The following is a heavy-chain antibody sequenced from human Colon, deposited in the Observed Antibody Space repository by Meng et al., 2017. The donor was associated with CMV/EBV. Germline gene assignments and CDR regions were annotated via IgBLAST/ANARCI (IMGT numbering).Heavy chain of an antibody. CDR1: GYMFANYG. Sequence: ASVKVSCKASGYMFANYGITWVRQAPGQGLEWMGWISVYNGNTDYSQKVQGRVTMTTDRSTSTAYMELRSLTSDDTAVYFCARRGIFGADNDPRYFYGMDVWGQGTTVTVSS. CDR2: ISVYNGNT. J-gene: IGHJ6*02. D-gene: IGHD3-3*01. CDR3: ARRGIFGADNDPRYFYGMDV. V-gene: IGHV1-18*01.